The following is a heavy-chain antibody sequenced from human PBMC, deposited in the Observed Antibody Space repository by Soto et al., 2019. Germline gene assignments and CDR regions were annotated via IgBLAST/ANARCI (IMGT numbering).Heavy chain of an antibody. CDR3: ARGDATKIVVTTYYAMDV. Sequence: SVKVSCKASGGIFGSYVFNWVRQAPGQGLEWMGGIIPMFGRPNYAQKFQGRVTITADESTNIVYMDVTSLRSEDTAVYYCARGDATKIVVTTYYAMDVWGQGTTVTVSS. J-gene: IGHJ6*02. V-gene: IGHV1-69*13. CDR1: GGIFGSYV. D-gene: IGHD3-22*01. CDR2: IIPMFGRP.